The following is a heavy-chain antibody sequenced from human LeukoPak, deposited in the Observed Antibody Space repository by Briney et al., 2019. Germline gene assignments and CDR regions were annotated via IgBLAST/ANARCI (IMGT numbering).Heavy chain of an antibody. CDR2: IYSGGST. CDR1: GFTVSSNY. Sequence: AGGSLRLSCAASGFTVSSNYMSWVRQAPGKGLEWVSVIYSGGSTYYADSVKGRFTISRDNSKNTLYLQMNSLRAEDTAVYYCARDHLRFLEWGETRDRAAFDIWGQGTMVTVSS. D-gene: IGHD3-3*01. V-gene: IGHV3-53*01. CDR3: ARDHLRFLEWGETRDRAAFDI. J-gene: IGHJ3*02.